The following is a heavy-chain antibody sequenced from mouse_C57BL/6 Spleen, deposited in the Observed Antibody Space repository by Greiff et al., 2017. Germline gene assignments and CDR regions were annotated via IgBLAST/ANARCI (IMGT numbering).Heavy chain of an antibody. J-gene: IGHJ1*03. Sequence: QVQLQQPGAELVRPGSSVKLSCKASGYTFTSYWMHWVKQRPIQGLEWIGNIDPSDSETHSNQKFKDKAPLTVDKSSSTAYMQLSSLTSEDSAVYYCARGDYYGSSLWYFDVWGTGTTVTVAS. CDR1: GYTFTSYW. CDR3: ARGDYYGSSLWYFDV. CDR2: IDPSDSET. D-gene: IGHD1-1*01. V-gene: IGHV1-52*01.